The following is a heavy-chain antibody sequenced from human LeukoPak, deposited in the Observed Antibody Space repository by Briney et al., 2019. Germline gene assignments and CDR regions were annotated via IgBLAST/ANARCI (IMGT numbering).Heavy chain of an antibody. V-gene: IGHV3-53*01. CDR1: GFTVITSF. D-gene: IGHD7-27*01. CDR3: TKTGGPWD. CDR2: IYNDGTT. Sequence: KPGGSLRLSRAASGFTVITSFMSWVRQAPGKGLEWVSVIYNDGTTYYADSVKGRFTISRDNPKNTLYLQMNTLRAEDTAVYYCTKTGGPWDWGQGTQVTVSS. J-gene: IGHJ4*02.